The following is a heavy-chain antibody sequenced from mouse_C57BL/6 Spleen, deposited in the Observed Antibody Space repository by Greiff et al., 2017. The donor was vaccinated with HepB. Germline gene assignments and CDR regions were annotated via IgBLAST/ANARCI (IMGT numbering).Heavy chain of an antibody. CDR3: ARHEDDYGSSYGDFWWYFDV. J-gene: IGHJ1*03. V-gene: IGHV1-62-2*01. Sequence: QVQLQQSGAELVKPGASVKLSCKASGYTFTEYSIHWVKQRSGQGLEWIGWFYPGSGSIKYNEKFKDKATLTADKSSSTVYMALSRLTSEDSAVYFCARHEDDYGSSYGDFWWYFDVWGTGTTVTVSS. CDR1: GYTFTEYS. D-gene: IGHD1-1*01. CDR2: FYPGSGSI.